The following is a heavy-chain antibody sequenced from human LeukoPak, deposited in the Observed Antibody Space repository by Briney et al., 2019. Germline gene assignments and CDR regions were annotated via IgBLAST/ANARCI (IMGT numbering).Heavy chain of an antibody. V-gene: IGHV4-34*01. CDR2: INHSGST. Sequence: SETLSLTCAVYGGSFSGYYWSWIRQPPGKGLEWIGEINHSGSTNYNPSLKSRVTISVDTSKNQFSLKLSSVTAADTAVYYCARAEDEVVIGVYYFDYWGQGTLVTVSS. J-gene: IGHJ4*02. CDR1: GGSFSGYY. D-gene: IGHD3-22*01. CDR3: ARAEDEVVIGVYYFDY.